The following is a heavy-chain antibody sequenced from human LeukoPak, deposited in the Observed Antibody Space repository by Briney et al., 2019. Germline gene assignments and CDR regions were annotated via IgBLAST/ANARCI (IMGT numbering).Heavy chain of an antibody. CDR3: ARTSYGSGSNGAFDI. D-gene: IGHD5-18*01. CDR2: INPSGGST. Sequence: ASVKVSCKASGYTFTSYYMHWVRQAPRQGHERMGIINPSGGSTSYAQKFQGRVTMPRDTSTSTVYMELSSLRSEDTAVYYCARTSYGSGSNGAFDIWGQGTMVTVSS. V-gene: IGHV1-46*01. J-gene: IGHJ3*02. CDR1: GYTFTSYY.